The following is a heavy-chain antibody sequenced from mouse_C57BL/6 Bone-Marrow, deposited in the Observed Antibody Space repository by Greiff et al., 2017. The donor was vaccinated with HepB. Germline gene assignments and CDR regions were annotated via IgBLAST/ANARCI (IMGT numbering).Heavy chain of an antibody. CDR2: IHPNSGST. J-gene: IGHJ2*01. CDR1: GYTFTSYW. CDR3: ARYYGSSYYFDY. V-gene: IGHV1-64*01. Sequence: VQLQQPGAELVKPGASVKLSCKASGYTFTSYWMHWVKQRPGQGLEWIGMIHPNSGSTNYNEKFKSKATLTVDKSSSTAYMQLSSLTSEDSAVYYCARYYGSSYYFDYWGQGTTLTVSS. D-gene: IGHD1-1*01.